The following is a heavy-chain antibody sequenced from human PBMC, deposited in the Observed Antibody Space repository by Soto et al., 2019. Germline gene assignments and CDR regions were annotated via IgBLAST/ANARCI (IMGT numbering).Heavy chain of an antibody. CDR1: GGSISSSSYY. Sequence: PSETLSLTCTVSGGSISSSSYYWGWIRQPPGKGLEWIGSVYYSGTSYYNPSLKSRVTISVDTSKNQFSLKLSSVTAADTAVYYCARQKALTHTLFDYWGQGTLVTVSS. J-gene: IGHJ4*02. CDR2: VYYSGTS. V-gene: IGHV4-39*01. CDR3: ARQKALTHTLFDY. D-gene: IGHD2-2*02.